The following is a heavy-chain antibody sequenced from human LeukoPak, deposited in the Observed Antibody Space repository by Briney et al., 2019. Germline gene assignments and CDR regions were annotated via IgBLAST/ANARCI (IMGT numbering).Heavy chain of an antibody. J-gene: IGHJ4*02. V-gene: IGHV1-8*01. Sequence: ASVKVSCKASGYTFTSYDINWVRQATGQGLGWMGWMNPNSGNTGYAQKFQGRVTMTRNTSISTAYMELSSLRSEDTAVYYCARAWPMRKSLVLGLYWGQGTLVTVSS. CDR2: MNPNSGNT. CDR1: GYTFTSYD. CDR3: ARAWPMRKSLVLGLY. D-gene: IGHD6-13*01.